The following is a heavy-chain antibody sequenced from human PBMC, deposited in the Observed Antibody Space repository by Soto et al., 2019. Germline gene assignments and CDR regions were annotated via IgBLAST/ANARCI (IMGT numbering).Heavy chain of an antibody. J-gene: IGHJ5*02. CDR1: GLTFNRYW. CDR3: AREFCSGGNCYTYYFDP. V-gene: IGHV3-74*01. D-gene: IGHD2-15*01. CDR2: INTDGSNT. Sequence: GGSLRLSCSASGLTFNRYWMHWVRHAPGKGLVWVSHINTDGSNTNYADSVKGRFTISRDNAKSTLFLQMNSLRDEDTAVYYCAREFCSGGNCYTYYFDPWGQGIPVTVSS.